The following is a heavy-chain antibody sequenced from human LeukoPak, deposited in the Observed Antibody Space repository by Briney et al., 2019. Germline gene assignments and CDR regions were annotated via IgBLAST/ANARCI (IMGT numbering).Heavy chain of an antibody. CDR2: IYYSGSI. V-gene: IGHV4-31*01. CDR1: GGSISSGGYY. J-gene: IGHJ4*02. CDR3: ARGHSSSSPYYFDY. D-gene: IGHD6-6*01. Sequence: SETLSLTCTVSGGSISSGGYYWSWIRQHPGKGLEWIGYIYYSGSIYYNPSLKSQVTISVDTSKNQFSLKLSSVTAADTAVYYCARGHSSSSPYYFDYWGQGTLVTVAS.